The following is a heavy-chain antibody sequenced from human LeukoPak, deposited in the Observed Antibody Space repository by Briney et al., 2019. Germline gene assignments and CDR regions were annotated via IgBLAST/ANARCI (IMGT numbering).Heavy chain of an antibody. CDR3: ARDSGSSSSWDLDY. CDR2: IIPIFGAA. J-gene: IGHJ4*02. Sequence: SVKVSCKASGGTFSSYAISWVRQAPGQGLEWMGGIIPIFGAAHYAQKFQGRVTITADESTSTAYMELSSLRSEDTAVYYCARDSGSSSSWDLDYWGQGTLVTVSS. CDR1: GGTFSSYA. V-gene: IGHV1-69*13. D-gene: IGHD6-13*01.